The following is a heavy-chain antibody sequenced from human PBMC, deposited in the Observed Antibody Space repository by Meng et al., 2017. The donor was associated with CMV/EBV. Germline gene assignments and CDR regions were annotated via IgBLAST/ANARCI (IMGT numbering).Heavy chain of an antibody. CDR1: GFTFSSYA. V-gene: IGHV3-23*01. CDR3: AKDPSFEYSSSFDY. Sequence: GGSLRPSCAASGFTFSSYAMSWVRQAPGKGLEWVSAISGSGGSTYYADSVKGRFTISRDNSKNTLYLQMNSLRAEDTAVYYCAKDPSFEYSSSFDYWGQGTLVTVSS. D-gene: IGHD6-6*01. J-gene: IGHJ4*02. CDR2: ISGSGGST.